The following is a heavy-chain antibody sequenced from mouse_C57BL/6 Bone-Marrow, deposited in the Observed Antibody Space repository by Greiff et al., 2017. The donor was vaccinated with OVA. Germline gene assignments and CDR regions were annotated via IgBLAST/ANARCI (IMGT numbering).Heavy chain of an antibody. CDR3: ARHEDYDGYYEDAMDY. V-gene: IGHV5-12*01. CDR1: GFTFSDYY. D-gene: IGHD2-3*01. J-gene: IGHJ4*01. CDR2: ISNGGGST. Sequence: EVQLVESGGGLVQPGGSLKLSCAASGFTFSDYYMYWVRQTPEKRLEWVAYISNGGGSTYYPDTVKGRFTISRDNAKNTLYLQMSRLKSEDTAMYYCARHEDYDGYYEDAMDYWGQGTSVTVSS.